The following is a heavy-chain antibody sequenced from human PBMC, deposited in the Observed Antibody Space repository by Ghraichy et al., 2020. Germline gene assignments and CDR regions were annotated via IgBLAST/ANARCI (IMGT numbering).Heavy chain of an antibody. CDR2: IYYSGST. Sequence: SQTLSLTCTVSGGSISSYYWSWIRQPPGKGLEWIGYIYYSGSTNYNPSLKSRVTISVDTSKNQFSLKLSSVTAADTAVYYCARGAHYGDYVIFDYWGQGTLVTVSS. CDR3: ARGAHYGDYVIFDY. V-gene: IGHV4-59*01. D-gene: IGHD4-17*01. CDR1: GGSISSYY. J-gene: IGHJ4*02.